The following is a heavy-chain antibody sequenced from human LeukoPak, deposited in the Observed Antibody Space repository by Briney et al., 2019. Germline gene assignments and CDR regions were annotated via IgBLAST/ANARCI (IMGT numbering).Heavy chain of an antibody. CDR3: TGQREYGDYPQ. V-gene: IGHV3-73*01. CDR1: GFTFSDST. J-gene: IGHJ4*02. Sequence: GGSLRLSCAASGFTFSDSTLTWVRQASGKGPEWLGHIKSKAYNYATKYSASVNGRFTISRDDSKNTAYLQMNSPRTEDTAVYYCTGQREYGDYPQWGQGALVTVSS. D-gene: IGHD4-17*01. CDR2: IKSKAYNYAT.